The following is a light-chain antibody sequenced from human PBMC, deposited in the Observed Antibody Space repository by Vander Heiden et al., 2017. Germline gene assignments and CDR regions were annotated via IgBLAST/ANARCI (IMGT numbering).Light chain of an antibody. CDR3: MQALQTPPFT. Sequence: DIVMSQPPLPLPVPPGEPASISCRSSQSRLHSNGYNYLDWYLQKPGQSPQLLIYLGSNRASGVPDRFSGRGAGTDFTLKISRVVAEDVGVYYCMQALQTPPFTFGPGTKVDIK. CDR2: LGS. V-gene: IGKV2-28*01. J-gene: IGKJ3*01. CDR1: QSRLHSNGYNY.